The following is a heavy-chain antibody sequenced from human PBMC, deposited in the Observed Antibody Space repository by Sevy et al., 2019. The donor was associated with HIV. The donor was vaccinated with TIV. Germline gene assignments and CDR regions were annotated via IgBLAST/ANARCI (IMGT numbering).Heavy chain of an antibody. D-gene: IGHD6-13*01. V-gene: IGHV4-34*01. J-gene: IGHJ6*03. CDR3: ARRRNSSSWYRAYYYYMDV. Sequence: SETLSLTCAVYGGSFSGYYWSWIRQPPGKGLEWIGEINHSGSTNYNPSLKSRVTISVDTSKNQFSLKLGSVTAADTAVYYCARRRNSSSWYRAYYYYMDVWGKGTTVTVSS. CDR2: INHSGST. CDR1: GGSFSGYY.